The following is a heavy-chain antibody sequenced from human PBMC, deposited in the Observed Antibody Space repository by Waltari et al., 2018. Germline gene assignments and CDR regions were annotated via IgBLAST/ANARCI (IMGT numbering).Heavy chain of an antibody. CDR2: IYSGGST. CDR3: AREGIAAYYYYGMDV. CDR1: GFTVSSNY. J-gene: IGHJ6*02. Sequence: EVQLVESGGGLIQPGGSLRLSCAASGFTVSSNYMSWVRQAPGKGLEWVSVIYSGGSTYYADSVKGRFTISRDNSKNTLYLQMNSLRAEDTAVYYCAREGIAAYYYYGMDVWGQGTTVTVSS. V-gene: IGHV3-53*01. D-gene: IGHD6-13*01.